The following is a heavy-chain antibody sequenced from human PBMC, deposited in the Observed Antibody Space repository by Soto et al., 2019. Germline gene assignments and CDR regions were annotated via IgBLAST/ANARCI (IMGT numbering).Heavy chain of an antibody. D-gene: IGHD3-3*01. Sequence: QVQLQQWGAGLLKPSETLSLTCAVYGGSFSGYYWSWIRQPPGRGLEWIGGINHSGSTNYTPALKSRVTMSVDTSKNQFSQKQSSVTAADTAVYFCARAVGGYDFWSASYYYYYYMDVWGKGTTVTVSS. CDR1: GGSFSGYY. J-gene: IGHJ6*03. CDR2: INHSGST. V-gene: IGHV4-34*01. CDR3: ARAVGGYDFWSASYYYYYYMDV.